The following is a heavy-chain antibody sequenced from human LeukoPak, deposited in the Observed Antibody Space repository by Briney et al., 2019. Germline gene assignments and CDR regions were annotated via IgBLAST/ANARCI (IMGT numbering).Heavy chain of an antibody. V-gene: IGHV1-46*01. CDR1: GYTLTELS. J-gene: IGHJ4*02. D-gene: IGHD6-19*01. Sequence: GASVKVSCKVSGYTLTELSMHWVRQAPGQGLEWMGIINPSGGSTSYAQKFQGRVTMTRDTSTSTVYMELSSLRSEDTAVYYCARDPRIAVAGKYFDYWGQGTLVTVSS. CDR2: INPSGGST. CDR3: ARDPRIAVAGKYFDY.